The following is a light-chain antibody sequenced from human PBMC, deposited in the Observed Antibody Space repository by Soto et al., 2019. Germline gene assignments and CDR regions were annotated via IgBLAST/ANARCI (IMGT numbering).Light chain of an antibody. J-gene: IGLJ2*01. CDR3: NSYAGGSRLV. V-gene: IGLV2-8*01. CDR1: GSDVGGYNY. Sequence: QSALTQPPSASGSPEQSVTISCTGTGSDVGGYNYVSWYQQHPGKAPKVIIYEVSKRPSGVPDRFSGSKYGNTASLTVSGVHADDDADYYFNSYAGGSRLVFGGGTQLTVL. CDR2: EVS.